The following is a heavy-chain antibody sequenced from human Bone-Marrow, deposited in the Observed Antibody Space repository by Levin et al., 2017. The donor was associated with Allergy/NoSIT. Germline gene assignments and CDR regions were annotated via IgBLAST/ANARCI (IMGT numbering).Heavy chain of an antibody. V-gene: IGHV4-39*01. J-gene: IGHJ4*02. CDR3: ARLPVSSSRRYFDY. CDR1: GGSISSSSYY. CDR2: IYYSGST. D-gene: IGHD6-13*01. Sequence: SQTLSLTCTVSGGSISSSSYYWGWIRQPPGKGLEWIGSIYYSGSTYYNPSLKSRVTISVDTSKNQFSLKLSSVTAADTDVYYCARLPVSSSRRYFDYWGQGTLVTVSS.